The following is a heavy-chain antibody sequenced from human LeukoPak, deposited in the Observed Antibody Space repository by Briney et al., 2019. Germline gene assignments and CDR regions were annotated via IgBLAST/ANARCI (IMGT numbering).Heavy chain of an antibody. Sequence: SVKVSCKASGGTFSSYAISWVRQAPGQGLEWMGGIIPIFGTANYAQKFQGRVTITTDESTSTAYMELSSLRSEDTAVYYCASGYSYGQELGYWGQGTLVTVSS. V-gene: IGHV1-69*05. CDR3: ASGYSYGQELGY. J-gene: IGHJ4*02. CDR1: GGTFSSYA. CDR2: IIPIFGTA. D-gene: IGHD5-18*01.